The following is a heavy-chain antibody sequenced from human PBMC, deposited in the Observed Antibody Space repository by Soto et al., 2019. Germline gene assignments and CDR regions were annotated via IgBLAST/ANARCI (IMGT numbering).Heavy chain of an antibody. V-gene: IGHV3-30-3*01. J-gene: IGHJ6*02. D-gene: IGHD6-19*01. Sequence: PGGSLRLSCAASEFAFSSYPMYWVRQAPGKGLEWVAFISYEGTNEYYADSVRGRFTVSRDNSKNTLFLQMNSLRVDDTGVYYCAKDGGQWLPPAYGYGVDVWGQGTTVTVSS. CDR2: ISYEGTNE. CDR1: EFAFSSYP. CDR3: AKDGGQWLPPAYGYGVDV.